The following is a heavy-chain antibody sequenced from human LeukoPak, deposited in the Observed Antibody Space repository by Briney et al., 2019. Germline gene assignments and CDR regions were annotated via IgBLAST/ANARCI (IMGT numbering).Heavy chain of an antibody. V-gene: IGHV3-13*01. D-gene: IGHD4/OR15-4a*01. CDR2: IDTDGHT. Sequence: GGSLRLSCAASGFTFSTYDMHWVHQAAAKGLEWVSGIDTDGHTYYPGSVKGRFTISRENAKKSLYLQMNSLRAGDTAVYYCASIGPHGAFEYWGQGTLVTVSS. CDR3: ASIGPHGAFEY. J-gene: IGHJ4*02. CDR1: GFTFSTYD.